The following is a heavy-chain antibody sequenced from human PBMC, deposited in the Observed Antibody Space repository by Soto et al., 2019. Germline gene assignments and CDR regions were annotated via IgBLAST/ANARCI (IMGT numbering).Heavy chain of an antibody. CDR3: AHRTGVEAFFCYGMDV. J-gene: IGHJ6*02. V-gene: IGHV2-5*02. CDR2: IYWDDDK. Sequence: QITLKESGPTLVKPTQTLTLTCTFSGFSLSTSGVGVGWIRQPPGKALEWLALIYWDDDKRYSQSLKSRLTISKATSKNQMVLTMTRMDTVDTSTYYCAHRTGVEAFFCYGMDVWGQGTTVSVS. CDR1: GFSLSTSGVG. D-gene: IGHD3-10*01.